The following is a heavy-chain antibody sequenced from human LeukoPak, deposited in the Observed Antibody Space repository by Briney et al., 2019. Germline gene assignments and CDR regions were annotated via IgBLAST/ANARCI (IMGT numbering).Heavy chain of an antibody. D-gene: IGHD3-16*01. J-gene: IGHJ4*02. CDR3: TQRGTKAYS. CDR1: GFTFSNVW. Sequence: PGGSLRLSCAASGFTFSNVWMNWVRQAPGKGLEWVGRIKSKTDGGTTDYAAPVKGRFTISRDDSEKTLSLQMNSLKSEDTAIYYCTQRGTKAYSWGQGTLVTVSS. CDR2: IKSKTDGGTT. V-gene: IGHV3-15*01.